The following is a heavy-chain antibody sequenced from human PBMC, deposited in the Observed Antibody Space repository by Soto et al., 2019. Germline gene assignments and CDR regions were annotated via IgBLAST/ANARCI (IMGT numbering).Heavy chain of an antibody. CDR3: AREIPDCSGGSCYSGAFDI. Sequence: QVQLVRSGAEVKKPGSSVKVSCKASGGTFSSYTISWVRQAPGQGLEWMGRIIPILGIANYAQKFQGRVTITADKSTSTAYMELSSLRSEDTAVYYCAREIPDCSGGSCYSGAFDIWGQGTMVTVSS. CDR1: GGTFSSYT. D-gene: IGHD2-15*01. J-gene: IGHJ3*02. CDR2: IIPILGIA. V-gene: IGHV1-69*08.